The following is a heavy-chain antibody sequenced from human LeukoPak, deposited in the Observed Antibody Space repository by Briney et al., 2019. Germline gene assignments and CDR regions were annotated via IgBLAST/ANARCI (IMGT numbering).Heavy chain of an antibody. CDR2: IYYSGST. D-gene: IGHD3-22*01. Sequence: PSETLSLTCTVSGGSISNYYWSWIRQPQGTGLELVGYIYYSGSTNYNPSLKSRLTISVDTSKNQFSLKLSSVTAADTAVYYCARPSSGYYDRGAFDIWGQGTMVTVSS. CDR3: ARPSSGYYDRGAFDI. CDR1: GGSISNYY. V-gene: IGHV4-59*01. J-gene: IGHJ3*02.